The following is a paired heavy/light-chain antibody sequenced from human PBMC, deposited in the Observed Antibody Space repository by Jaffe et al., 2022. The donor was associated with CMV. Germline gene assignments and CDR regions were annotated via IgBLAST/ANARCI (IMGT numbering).Light chain of an antibody. J-gene: IGKJ5*01. Sequence: EIVMTQSPATLSVSPGERATLSCRASQSVSSNLAWYQQKPGQAPRLLIYGASTRATGIPARFSGSGSGTEFTLTISSLQSEDFAVYYCQQYNNWPLTFGQGTRLEIK. CDR3: QQYNNWPLT. CDR2: GAS. V-gene: IGKV3-15*01. CDR1: QSVSSN.
Heavy chain of an antibody. D-gene: IGHD1-20*01. Sequence: EVQLVESGGGLVKPGGSLRLSCAASGFTFSSYSMNWVRQAPGKGLEWVSSISSSSSYIYYADSVKGRFTISRDNAKNSLYLQMNSLRAEDTAVYYCARRGITGTSGWYHNEKNFDYWGQGTLVTVSS. V-gene: IGHV3-21*01. J-gene: IGHJ4*02. CDR3: ARRGITGTSGWYHNEKNFDY. CDR2: ISSSSSYI. CDR1: GFTFSSYS.